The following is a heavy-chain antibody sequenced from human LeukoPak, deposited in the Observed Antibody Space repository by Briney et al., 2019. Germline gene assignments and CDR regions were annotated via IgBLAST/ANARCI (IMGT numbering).Heavy chain of an antibody. D-gene: IGHD6-19*01. CDR3: AKALTAVAYYFDY. CDR2: IWYDGSNK. CDR1: GFTFSSYG. J-gene: IGHJ4*02. V-gene: IGHV3-33*06. Sequence: GGSLRLSCAASGFTFSSYGMHWVRQAPGKGLEWVAVIWYDGSNKYYADSVKGRFTISRDNSKNTLYLQMNSLRAEDTAVYYCAKALTAVAYYFDYWGQGTLVTVSS.